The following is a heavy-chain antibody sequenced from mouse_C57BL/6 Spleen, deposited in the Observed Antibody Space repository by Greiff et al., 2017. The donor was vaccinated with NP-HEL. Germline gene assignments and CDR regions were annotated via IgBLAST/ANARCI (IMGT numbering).Heavy chain of an antibody. V-gene: IGHV10-3*01. J-gene: IGHJ2*01. CDR2: IRSKSSNYAT. CDR1: GFTFNTYA. CDR3: VREDYYYGSSYEGFDY. Sequence: EVQLVESGGGLVQPKGSLKLSCAASGFTFNTYAMHWVRQAPGKGLEWVARIRSKSSNYATYYADSVKDRFTISRDDSQSMLYLQMNNLKTEDTAMYYCVREDYYYGSSYEGFDYWGQGTTLTVSS. D-gene: IGHD1-1*01.